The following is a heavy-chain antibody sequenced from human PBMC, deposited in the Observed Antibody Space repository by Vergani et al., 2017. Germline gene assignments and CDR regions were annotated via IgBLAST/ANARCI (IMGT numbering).Heavy chain of an antibody. Sequence: QVQLVQSGAEVKKPGASVKVSCKASGYTFTGYYMHWVRQAPGQGLEWMGWINPNSGGTNYAQKFQARVTMSRDTSTNTVYMELSSLRYEDTAVYYCVRDREAGRTTPAHGKFGDDWYFDLWGRGTLVTVSS. D-gene: IGHD4-17*01. CDR2: INPNSGGT. V-gene: IGHV1-2*02. CDR1: GYTFTGYY. J-gene: IGHJ2*01. CDR3: VRDREAGRTTPAHGKFGDDWYFDL.